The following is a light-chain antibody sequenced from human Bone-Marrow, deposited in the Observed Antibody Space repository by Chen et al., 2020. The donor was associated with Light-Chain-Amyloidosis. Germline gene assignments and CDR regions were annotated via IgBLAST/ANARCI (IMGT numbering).Light chain of an antibody. J-gene: IGLJ2*01. CDR2: RDT. V-gene: IGLV3-25*03. CDR1: DLPTKY. Sequence: SYELTQPPSVSVSPGQTPRITCSGDDLPTKYAYWYQQKPGQAPVLVIHRDTERPSGISERFSGASSGTTATLTNSGVQAENEADYHCQSADSSGTYEVIFGGGTKLTVL. CDR3: QSADSSGTYEVI.